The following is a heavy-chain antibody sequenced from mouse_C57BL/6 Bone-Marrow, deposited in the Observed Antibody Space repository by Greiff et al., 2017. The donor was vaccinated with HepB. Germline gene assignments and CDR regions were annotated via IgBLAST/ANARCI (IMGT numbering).Heavy chain of an antibody. V-gene: IGHV1-59*01. J-gene: IGHJ1*03. CDR1: GYTFTSYW. Sequence: QVQLQQPGAELVRPGPSVKLSCKASGYTFTSYWMHWVKQRPGQGLEWIGVIDPSDSYTNYNQKFKGKATLTVDTSSSTAYMQLSSLTSEDSAVYYCARRHYYGLWYFDVWGTGTTVTVSS. CDR2: IDPSDSYT. D-gene: IGHD1-1*01. CDR3: ARRHYYGLWYFDV.